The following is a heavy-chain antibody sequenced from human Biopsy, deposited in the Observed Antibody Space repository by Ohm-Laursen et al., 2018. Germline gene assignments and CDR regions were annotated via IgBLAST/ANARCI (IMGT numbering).Heavy chain of an antibody. CDR1: GDSITNYY. CDR3: AKEEPPQGYDFWSGHYYYFDY. CDR2: IYTSGSP. V-gene: IGHV4-4*07. Sequence: GTLSLTCTVSGDSITNYYWSWIRQPAGKGLEWIGRIYTSGSPNYNLSLESRVTMSVDTSKNQFSLNLRSVTAADTAVYYCAKEEPPQGYDFWSGHYYYFDYWGQGTLVTVSS. D-gene: IGHD3-3*01. J-gene: IGHJ4*01.